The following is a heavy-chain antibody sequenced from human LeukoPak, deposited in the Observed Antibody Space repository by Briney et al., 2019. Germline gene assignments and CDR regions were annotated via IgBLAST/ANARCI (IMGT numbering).Heavy chain of an antibody. CDR3: ARAGGFFSPFGY. Sequence: SQTLSLTCTVSGGSISSGGYYWSWIRQHPGKGLEWIGYIYYSGSTYYNPSLKSRVTISVDTSKNQFSLKLTSVTAADTAVYFCARAGGFFSPFGYWGQGTLVTVSS. J-gene: IGHJ4*02. V-gene: IGHV4-31*03. CDR2: IYYSGST. CDR1: GGSISSGGYY. D-gene: IGHD3-3*01.